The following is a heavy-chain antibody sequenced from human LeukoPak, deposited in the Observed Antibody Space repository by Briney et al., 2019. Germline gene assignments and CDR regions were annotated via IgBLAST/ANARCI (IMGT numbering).Heavy chain of an antibody. J-gene: IGHJ4*02. CDR1: GGSISSYY. Sequence: SETLSLTCTVSGGSISSYYWSWIRQPPGKGLEWIGYIYYSGSTNYNPSLKSRGTISVDTSKTQFSLKLSSVTAADTAVYYCARAWGCSGGSCYYFDYWGQGTLVTVSS. CDR3: ARAWGCSGGSCYYFDY. CDR2: IYYSGST. D-gene: IGHD2-15*01. V-gene: IGHV4-59*01.